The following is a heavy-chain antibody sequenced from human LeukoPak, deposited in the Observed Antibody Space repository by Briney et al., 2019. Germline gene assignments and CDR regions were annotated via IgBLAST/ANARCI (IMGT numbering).Heavy chain of an antibody. V-gene: IGHV3-30*09. J-gene: IGHJ4*02. Sequence: GGSLRLSCAASGFAFSSNAMHWVRQAPGKGLEWVADMSHDGKKINYADSVKGRFAISRDNSRNTLYLQMNSLRPEDTAIYYCVTDITMVRGGSWGQGTLVTVSS. CDR1: GFAFSSNA. D-gene: IGHD3-10*01. CDR3: VTDITMVRGGS. CDR2: MSHDGKKI.